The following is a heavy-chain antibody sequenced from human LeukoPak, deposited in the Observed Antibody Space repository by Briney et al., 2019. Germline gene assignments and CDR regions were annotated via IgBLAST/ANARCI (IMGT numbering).Heavy chain of an antibody. Sequence: SETLSLTCTVSGGSISITSYYWGWIRQPPRKGLEWIGYIYYSGSTNYNPSLQSRVTISVDTSKNQFSLKLSSVTAADTAVYXXXRSYYYDNALDYWGQGTLVTVSS. CDR2: IYYSGST. J-gene: IGHJ4*02. V-gene: IGHV4-61*05. CDR3: XRSYYYDNALDY. CDR1: GGSISITSYY. D-gene: IGHD3-22*01.